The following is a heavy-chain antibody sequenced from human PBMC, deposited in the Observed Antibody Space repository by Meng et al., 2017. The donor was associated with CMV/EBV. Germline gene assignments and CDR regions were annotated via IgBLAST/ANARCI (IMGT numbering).Heavy chain of an antibody. J-gene: IGHJ6*02. V-gene: IGHV3-9*01. CDR2: ISWNSGSI. Sequence: SLKISCAASGFTFDDYAMHWVRQVPGKGLEWVSGISWNSGSIGYADSVKGRFTISRDNAKNSLYLQMNSLRAEDTAFYYCAKVLKHYTDYYRYGMDVWGQGTTVTVSS. CDR1: GFTFDDYA. CDR3: AKVLKHYTDYYRYGMDV. D-gene: IGHD3-3*01.